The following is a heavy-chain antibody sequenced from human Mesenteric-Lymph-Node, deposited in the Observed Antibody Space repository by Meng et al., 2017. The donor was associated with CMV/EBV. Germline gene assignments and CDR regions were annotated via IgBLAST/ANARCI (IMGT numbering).Heavy chain of an antibody. D-gene: IGHD4-17*01. CDR3: ARGIMTTVTN. CDR2: INSDGSST. V-gene: IGHV3-74*03. CDR1: GITFSSYW. Sequence: GGSLRLSCAASGITFSSYWMHWVRQAPGKGLVWVSRINSDGSSTKYADSVKGRFTISRDNAKNTLYLQMNSLRAEDTALYYCARGIMTTVTNWGQGTLVTVSS. J-gene: IGHJ4*02.